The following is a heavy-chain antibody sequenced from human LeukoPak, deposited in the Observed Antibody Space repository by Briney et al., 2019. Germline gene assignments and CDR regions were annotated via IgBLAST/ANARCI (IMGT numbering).Heavy chain of an antibody. CDR2: ISYDGRNK. D-gene: IGHD3-10*01. CDR1: GFTFSTYG. CDR3: AKSGAGILWFGELDY. V-gene: IGHV3-30*18. Sequence: GGSLRLSCAASGFTFSTYGMHWVRQAPGKGLEWVAVISYDGRNKYYADSVKGRFTISRDNSKNTLYLQMYSLRAEDTAVYYCAKSGAGILWFGELDYWGQGTLVTVSS. J-gene: IGHJ4*02.